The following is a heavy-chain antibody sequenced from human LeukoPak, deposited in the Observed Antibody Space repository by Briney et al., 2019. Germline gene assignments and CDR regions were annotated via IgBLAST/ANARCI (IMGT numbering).Heavy chain of an antibody. CDR3: ARGASVGRPSNWFDP. D-gene: IGHD1-26*01. V-gene: IGHV1-69*13. CDR1: GGTFSSYA. J-gene: IGHJ5*02. Sequence: SVKVSCKASGGTFSSYAISWVRQAPGQGLEWMGGIIPIFGTANYAQKFQGRVTITADESTSTAYMELSSLRSEDTAVYYCARGASVGRPSNWFDPWGQGTLVTVSS. CDR2: IIPIFGTA.